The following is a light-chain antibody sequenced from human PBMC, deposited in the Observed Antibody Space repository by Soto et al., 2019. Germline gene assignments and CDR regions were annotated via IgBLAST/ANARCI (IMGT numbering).Light chain of an antibody. Sequence: QSVLDQPPSASGTPGQTVTISCSGSSSNIGRNYVYWYQQLPGRAPTLLIHTNNQRPSGVPERFSGSKSGTSASLAVSGLRSDDEAYYYCASWDETLGGIFGGGTQLTVL. J-gene: IGLJ2*01. CDR3: ASWDETLGGI. V-gene: IGLV1-47*02. CDR1: SSNIGRNY. CDR2: TNN.